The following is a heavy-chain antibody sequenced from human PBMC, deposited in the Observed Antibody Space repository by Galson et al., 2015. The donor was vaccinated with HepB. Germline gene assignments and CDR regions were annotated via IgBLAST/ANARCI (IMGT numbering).Heavy chain of an antibody. D-gene: IGHD3-3*02. Sequence: STYYADSMKGRFTISRDNSKNTLYLQMNSLRAEDTAVYYCAKDWGTIVAFFYFDYWGQGTLVTVSS. CDR2: ST. V-gene: IGHV3-23*01. J-gene: IGHJ4*02. CDR3: AKDWGTIVAFFYFDY.